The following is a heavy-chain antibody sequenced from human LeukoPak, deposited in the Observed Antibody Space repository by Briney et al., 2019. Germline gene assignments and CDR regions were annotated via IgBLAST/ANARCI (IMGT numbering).Heavy chain of an antibody. J-gene: IGHJ4*02. Sequence: GGSLRLSCAASGFTFSSYAMGWVRQAPGKGLEWVSGTSVSGGRINYADSVKGRFTISRDNSKNTLYMQMNSLRAEDSALYFCARALGYCSGGNCYISDHWGQGILVTVSS. CDR3: ARALGYCSGGNCYISDH. CDR1: GFTFSSYA. CDR2: TSVSGGRI. D-gene: IGHD2-15*01. V-gene: IGHV3-23*01.